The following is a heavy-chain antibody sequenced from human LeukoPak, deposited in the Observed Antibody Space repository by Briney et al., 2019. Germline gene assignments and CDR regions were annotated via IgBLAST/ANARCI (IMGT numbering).Heavy chain of an antibody. Sequence: PGGSLRLSCAASGFTLRSYAMHWVRQAPGKGLDWVAVISYDGSDKYYADSVKGRFTISRDNSKNTLYLQMNSLRAEDTAVYYCAKGTYYDLWSGYYTGDIFDYWGQGTLVTVSS. CDR3: AKGTYYDLWSGYYTGDIFDY. V-gene: IGHV3-30*04. D-gene: IGHD3-3*01. J-gene: IGHJ4*02. CDR2: ISYDGSDK. CDR1: GFTLRSYA.